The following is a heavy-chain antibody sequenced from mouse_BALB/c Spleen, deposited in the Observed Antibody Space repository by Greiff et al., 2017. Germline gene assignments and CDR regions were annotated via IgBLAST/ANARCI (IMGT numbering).Heavy chain of an antibody. CDR2: ISSGSSTI. D-gene: IGHD1-1*01. J-gene: IGHJ2*01. CDR3: ARAYYGSSYPDY. Sequence: EVKLVESGGGLVQPGGSRKLSCAASGFTFSSFGMHWVRQAPEKGLEWVAYISSGSSTIYYADTVKGRFTISRDNPKNTLFLQMTSLRSEDTAMYYCARAYYGSSYPDYWGQGTTLTVSS. CDR1: GFTFSSFG. V-gene: IGHV5-17*02.